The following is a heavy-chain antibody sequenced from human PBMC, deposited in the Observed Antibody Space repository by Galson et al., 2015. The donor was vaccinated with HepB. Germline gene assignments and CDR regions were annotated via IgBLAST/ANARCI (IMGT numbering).Heavy chain of an antibody. D-gene: IGHD1-1*01. J-gene: IGHJ4*02. CDR1: GFTFSNAW. CDR2: IKSKTDGGTA. V-gene: IGHV3-15*01. Sequence: SLRLSCAASGFTFSNAWMFWVRQAPGKGLEWVGRIKSKTDGGTADYGAPVKGRFTISRDDSKNTLFLQMNTLKTEDTAVYYCATGLTATTATRDYWGQGTLVTVSS. CDR3: ATGLTATTATRDY.